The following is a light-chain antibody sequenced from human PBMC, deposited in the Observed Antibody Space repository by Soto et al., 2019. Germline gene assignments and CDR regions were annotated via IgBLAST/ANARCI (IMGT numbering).Light chain of an antibody. CDR2: DVN. CDR1: SSDVGGYNY. V-gene: IGLV2-14*01. J-gene: IGLJ2*01. Sequence: QSALTQPASVSGSPGQSITISCTGTSSDVGGYNYVSWYQQHPGNAPKLMLYDVNNRPSGVSIRFSGSKSGNTASLTVSGLQAEDEADYYCSSYTSSNTLLFGGGTKLTVL. CDR3: SSYTSSNTLL.